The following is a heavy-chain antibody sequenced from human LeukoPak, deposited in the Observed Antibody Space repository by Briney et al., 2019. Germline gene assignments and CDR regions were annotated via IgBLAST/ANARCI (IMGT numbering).Heavy chain of an antibody. CDR2: ISSSSSYI. D-gene: IGHD3-22*01. V-gene: IGHV3-21*01. CDR3: ARDQDSSGYCDY. CDR1: GFTFSSYS. J-gene: IGHJ4*02. Sequence: GGSLRLSCAASGFTFSSYSMNWVRRAPGKGLEWVSSISSSSSYIYYADSVKGRFTISRDNAKNSLYLQMNSLRAEDTAVYYCARDQDSSGYCDYWGQGTLVTVSS.